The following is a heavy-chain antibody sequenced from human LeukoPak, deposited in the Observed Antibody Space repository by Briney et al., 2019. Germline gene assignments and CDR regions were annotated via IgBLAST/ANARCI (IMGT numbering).Heavy chain of an antibody. D-gene: IGHD4-11*01. CDR3: ARQKPSTFRQYGRGRPFDY. CDR2: IYHSGST. CDR1: GGSISSGGYY. J-gene: IGHJ4*02. V-gene: IGHV4-30-2*01. Sequence: SETLSLTCTVSGGSISSGGYYWSWIRQPPGKGLEWIGYIYHSGSTYYNPSLNSRVTISVDTSENQFSLNLNSVTAADTAVYYCARQKPSTFRQYGRGRPFDYWGQGTLVTVSS.